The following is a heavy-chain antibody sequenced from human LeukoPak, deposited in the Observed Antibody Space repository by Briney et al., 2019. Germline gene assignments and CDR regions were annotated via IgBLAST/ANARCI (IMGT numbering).Heavy chain of an antibody. CDR1: GFTFSSYG. Sequence: GGSLRLSCAASGFTFSSYGMHWVRQAPGKGLEWVAVISNDGSNKYYADSVKGRFTISRDNSKNTLYLQMNSLRAEDTAVYYCAKDWNFQGVLFYLGYWGQGALVTVS. D-gene: IGHD1-1*01. V-gene: IGHV3-30*18. CDR2: ISNDGSNK. CDR3: AKDWNFQGVLFYLGY. J-gene: IGHJ4*02.